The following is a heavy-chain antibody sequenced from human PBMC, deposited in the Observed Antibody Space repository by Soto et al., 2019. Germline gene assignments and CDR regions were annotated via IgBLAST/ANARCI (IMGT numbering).Heavy chain of an antibody. Sequence: SETLSLTCTVSGGSISSSSYYWGWIRQPPGKGLEWIGSIYYSGSTYYNPSLKSRVTISVDTSKNQFSLKPSSVTAADTAVYYCASGRFLEWLLSDYYYYGMDVWGQGTTVTVSS. V-gene: IGHV4-39*01. J-gene: IGHJ6*02. CDR3: ASGRFLEWLLSDYYYYGMDV. D-gene: IGHD3-3*01. CDR2: IYYSGST. CDR1: GGSISSSSYY.